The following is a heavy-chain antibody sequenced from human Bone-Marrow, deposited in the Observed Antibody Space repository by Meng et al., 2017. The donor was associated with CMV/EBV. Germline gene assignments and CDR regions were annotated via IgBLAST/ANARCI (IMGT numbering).Heavy chain of an antibody. CDR2: INPNSGGT. CDR3: ANGYCSSTSCSGFVY. Sequence: ASVKVSCKASGYTFTGYYMHWVRQAPGQGLEWMGWINPNSGGTNYAQKFQGRVTMTRDTSISTAYMELSRLRSDDTAVYYCANGYCSSTSCSGFVYWGQGTLATVSS. V-gene: IGHV1-2*02. D-gene: IGHD2-2*01. CDR1: GYTFTGYY. J-gene: IGHJ4*02.